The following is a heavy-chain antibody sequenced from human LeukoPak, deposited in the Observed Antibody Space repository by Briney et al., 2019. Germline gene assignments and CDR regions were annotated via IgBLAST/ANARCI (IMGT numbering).Heavy chain of an antibody. Sequence: GGSLRLSCVASGFNLGDYGMSWVRQAPGKGLEWVSGINWNGGSIAYADSVKGRFTISRDNAKNTLYLQMNSVRAEDTAVYYCAKGGDSFYYGGNAWFDSWGQGTLVTVSS. CDR3: AKGGDSFYYGGNAWFDS. J-gene: IGHJ5*01. CDR2: INWNGGSI. CDR1: GFNLGDYG. D-gene: IGHD4-23*01. V-gene: IGHV3-20*04.